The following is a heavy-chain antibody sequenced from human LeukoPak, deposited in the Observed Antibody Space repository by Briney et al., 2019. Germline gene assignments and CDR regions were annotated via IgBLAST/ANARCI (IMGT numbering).Heavy chain of an antibody. CDR1: GYTFTSYY. V-gene: IGHV1-46*03. Sequence: AASVKVSCKASGYTFTSYYMHWVRQAPGQGLEWMGIINPSGGSTRYAQKFQGRVTMTRDTSTSTVYMELSSLRSEDTAVYYCAREGAIIAVAGTGFDYWGQGTLVTVSS. J-gene: IGHJ4*02. CDR2: INPSGGST. D-gene: IGHD6-19*01. CDR3: AREGAIIAVAGTGFDY.